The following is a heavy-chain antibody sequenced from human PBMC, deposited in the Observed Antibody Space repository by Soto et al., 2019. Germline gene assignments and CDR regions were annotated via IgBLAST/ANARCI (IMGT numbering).Heavy chain of an antibody. J-gene: IGHJ3*01. V-gene: IGHV1-69*01. CDR3: ASELDGAFDV. CDR2: IIPMLGTT. D-gene: IGHD1-1*01. Sequence: QVQLVQSGAEVKKPGSSVKVSCRTSGGTSYAVDWVRQAPGQGLEWMGGIIPMLGTTNYAEKFQGRVTITADESASTAYMELRSLRSDDTGVYYCASELDGAFDVWGQGTTVTVSA. CDR1: GGTSYA.